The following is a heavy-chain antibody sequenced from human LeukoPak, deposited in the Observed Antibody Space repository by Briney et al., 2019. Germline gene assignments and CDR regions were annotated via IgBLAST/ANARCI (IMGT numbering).Heavy chain of an antibody. Sequence: SEILSLICNVSGGSIGTYYWSWIRQPPGQGLEYLGYIYHTGTTSYNPSLKSRATISVDTSKNQFSLRLTSVTAADTALYYCARSPGLGYSGGSCHFDYWGQGILVTVSS. CDR2: IYHTGTT. CDR1: GGSIGTYY. V-gene: IGHV4-59*08. D-gene: IGHD2-15*01. J-gene: IGHJ4*02. CDR3: ARSPGLGYSGGSCHFDY.